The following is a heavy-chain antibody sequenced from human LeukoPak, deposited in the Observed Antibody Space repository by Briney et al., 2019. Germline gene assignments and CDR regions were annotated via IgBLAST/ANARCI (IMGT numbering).Heavy chain of an antibody. J-gene: IGHJ1*01. CDR2: ISGSGGST. Sequence: PGGSLRLSCAASGFTFSSYAMSWVRQAPGRGLEWVSSISGSGGSTYYADSVKGRFTISRDNSKNTLYLQMNSLRAEDTAVYYCAKDGRKYSSSSAEYFQHWGQGTLVTVSS. CDR1: GFTFSSYA. CDR3: AKDGRKYSSSSAEYFQH. V-gene: IGHV3-23*01. D-gene: IGHD6-6*01.